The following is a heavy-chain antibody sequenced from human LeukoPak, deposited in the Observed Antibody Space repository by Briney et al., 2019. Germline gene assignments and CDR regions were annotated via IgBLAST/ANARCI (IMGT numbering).Heavy chain of an antibody. Sequence: ASVKVSCKASGYTFTCYDISWVRQAPGQGLEWMGWISAYNGNTNYAQKLQGRVTMTTDTSTSKAYMELRSLRSDDTAVYYCAITTYCSSTSCYWRRFDPWGQGTLVTVSS. J-gene: IGHJ5*02. CDR2: ISAYNGNT. CDR3: AITTYCSSTSCYWRRFDP. V-gene: IGHV1-18*01. D-gene: IGHD2-2*01. CDR1: GYTFTCYD.